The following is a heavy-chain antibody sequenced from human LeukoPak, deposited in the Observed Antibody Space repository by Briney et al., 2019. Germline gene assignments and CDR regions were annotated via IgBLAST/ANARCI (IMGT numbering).Heavy chain of an antibody. V-gene: IGHV3-23*01. D-gene: IGHD2-15*01. CDR1: GFIFSTYA. J-gene: IGHJ4*02. Sequence: AGGSLRLSCAASGFIFSTYAMSWVRQAPGRGLECVASISGSGYTIYHADSVKGRFTISRDNSKNTLYLQVNSLRAEDTAIYYCAKDLRVVGESSAGPLDHWGQGTLVTVSS. CDR3: AKDLRVVGESSAGPLDH. CDR2: ISGSGYTI.